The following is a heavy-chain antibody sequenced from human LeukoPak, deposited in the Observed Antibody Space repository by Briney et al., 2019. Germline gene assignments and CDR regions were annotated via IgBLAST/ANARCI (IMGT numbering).Heavy chain of an antibody. D-gene: IGHD6-13*01. Sequence: PGGSLRLSCAASGFTFSSYEMNWVRQAPGKGLEWVSYISSSGSTIYYADSVKGRFTISRDNAKNSLYLQMNSLRAEDTAVYYCARVDGSAAGSPMDVWGKGTTVTISS. J-gene: IGHJ6*03. CDR3: ARVDGSAAGSPMDV. CDR1: GFTFSSYE. CDR2: ISSSGSTI. V-gene: IGHV3-48*03.